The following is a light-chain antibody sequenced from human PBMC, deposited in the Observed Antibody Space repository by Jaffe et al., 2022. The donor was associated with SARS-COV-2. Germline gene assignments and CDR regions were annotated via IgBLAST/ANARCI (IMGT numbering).Light chain of an antibody. J-gene: IGKJ1*01. Sequence: EILLTQSPGTLPLSPGERATLSCRASQSVRGNSLAWYQQKPGQAPRLLIHGASSRATGIPDRFSGSGSGTDFTLIISRLDPDDSAVYYCQQYGSSPQTFGQGTNVEIK. CDR2: GAS. CDR1: QSVRGNS. V-gene: IGKV3-20*01. CDR3: QQYGSSPQT.